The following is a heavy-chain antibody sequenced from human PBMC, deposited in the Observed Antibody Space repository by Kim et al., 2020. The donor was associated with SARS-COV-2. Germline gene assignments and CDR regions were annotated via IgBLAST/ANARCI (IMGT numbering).Heavy chain of an antibody. CDR2: IYHSGST. Sequence: SETLSLTCTVSGYCISIGYYWGWIRQPPRKGLEWIGSIYHSGSTYYNPSLKSRVTISVDTSKNQFSLKLSSVTAADTAVYYCARVDSGSYSRYFDLWGRGTLVTVSS. CDR3: ARVDSGSYSRYFDL. V-gene: IGHV4-38-2*02. CDR1: GYCISIGYY. D-gene: IGHD1-26*01. J-gene: IGHJ2*01.